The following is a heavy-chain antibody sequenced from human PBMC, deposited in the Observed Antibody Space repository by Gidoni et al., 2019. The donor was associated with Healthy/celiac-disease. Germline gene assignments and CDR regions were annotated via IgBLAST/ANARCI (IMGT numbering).Heavy chain of an antibody. V-gene: IGHV1-3*01. CDR1: GYTFTSYA. D-gene: IGHD3-10*01. J-gene: IGHJ5*02. CDR3: ARVHRLSHNWFDP. CDR2: INAGNGNT. Sequence: QVQLVQSGAEVKKPGASVKVSCKASGYTFTSYAMHWVRQAPGQRLEWMGWINAGNGNTKYSQKFQGRVTITRDTSASTAYMELSSLRSEDTAVYYCARVHRLSHNWFDPWGQGTLVTVSS.